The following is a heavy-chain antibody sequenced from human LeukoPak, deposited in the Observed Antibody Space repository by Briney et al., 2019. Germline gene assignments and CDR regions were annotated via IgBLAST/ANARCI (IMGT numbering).Heavy chain of an antibody. CDR2: ISAYNGNT. J-gene: IGHJ4*02. Sequence: GASVKVSCKASGYTFTSYGISWVRQAPGQGLEWMGWISAYNGNTNYAQKLQGRVTMTTDTSTSTAYMELRSLRSDDTAVYCCARDLLGDSYGENDYWGQGTLVTVSS. CDR1: GYTFTSYG. V-gene: IGHV1-18*01. D-gene: IGHD2-21*02. CDR3: ARDLLGDSYGENDY.